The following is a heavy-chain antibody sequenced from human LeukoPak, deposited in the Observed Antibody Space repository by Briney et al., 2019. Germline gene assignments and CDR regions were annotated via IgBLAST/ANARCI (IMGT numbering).Heavy chain of an antibody. D-gene: IGHD2-21*02. V-gene: IGHV1-69*10. J-gene: IGHJ6*02. CDR1: GGTFSSYA. CDR3: ARGLYCGGDCYYYYGMDV. CDR2: IIPILGIA. Sequence: SVKVSCKASGGTFSSYAISWVRQAPGQGLEWMGWIIPILGIANYAQKFQGRVTITADKSTSTAYMELSSLRSEDTAVYYCARGLYCGGDCYYYYGMDVWGQGTTVTVSS.